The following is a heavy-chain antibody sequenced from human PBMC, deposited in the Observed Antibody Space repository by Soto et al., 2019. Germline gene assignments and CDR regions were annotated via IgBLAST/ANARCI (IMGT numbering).Heavy chain of an antibody. CDR2: INHSGST. CDR1: GGSFSGYY. D-gene: IGHD3-22*01. CDR3: ARVGVRGEPQRESNYYDSSGYYYLDY. J-gene: IGHJ4*02. Sequence: QVQLQQWGAGLLKPSETLSLTCAVYGGSFSGYYWSWIRQPPGKGLVWIGEINHSGSTNYNPSLKSRVTISVDTSKNQFSLKLSSVTAADTAVYYCARVGVRGEPQRESNYYDSSGYYYLDYWGQGTLVTVSS. V-gene: IGHV4-34*01.